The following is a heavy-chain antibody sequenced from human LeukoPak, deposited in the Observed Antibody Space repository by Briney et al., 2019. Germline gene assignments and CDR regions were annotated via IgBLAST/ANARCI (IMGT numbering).Heavy chain of an antibody. CDR1: GFTFSSYS. D-gene: IGHD2-15*01. CDR2: ISSSSSYI. Sequence: GGSLRLSCAASGFTFSSYSMNWVRQAPGKGLEWVSSISSSSSYIYYADSVKGRFTISRDNAKNSLYLQMDSRRAEDTAVYYCARGHQDIVVVVHGWFDPWGQGTLATVSS. V-gene: IGHV3-21*01. CDR3: ARGHQDIVVVVHGWFDP. J-gene: IGHJ5*02.